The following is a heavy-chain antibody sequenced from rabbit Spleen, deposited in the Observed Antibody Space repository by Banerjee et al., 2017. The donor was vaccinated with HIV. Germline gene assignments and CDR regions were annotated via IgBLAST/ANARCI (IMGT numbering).Heavy chain of an antibody. V-gene: IGHV1S45*01. CDR3: ARDSAGNYADTLKL. Sequence: QQQLEESGGGLVKPGASLTLTCTASGFSFSSSYWICWVRQAPGKGLEWIACIYTGSSGSSSTYYANWAKGRFTISKTSSTTVTLQMTSLTAADTATYFCARDSAGNYADTLKLWGPGTLVTVS. J-gene: IGHJ4*01. CDR2: IYTGSSGSSST. D-gene: IGHD4-2*01. CDR1: GFSFSSSYW.